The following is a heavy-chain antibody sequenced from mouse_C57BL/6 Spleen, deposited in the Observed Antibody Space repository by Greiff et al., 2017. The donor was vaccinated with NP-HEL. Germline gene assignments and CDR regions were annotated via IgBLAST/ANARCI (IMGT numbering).Heavy chain of an antibody. CDR1: GYAFSSSW. J-gene: IGHJ2*01. CDR3: ARLGSSPYYFDY. CDR2: IYPGDGDT. V-gene: IGHV1-82*01. Sequence: QVQLKQSGPELVKPGASVKISCKASGYAFSSSWMNWVKQRPGKGLEWIGRIYPGDGDTNYNGKFKGKATLTADKSSSTAYMQLSSLTSEDSAVYFCARLGSSPYYFDYWGQGTTLTVSS. D-gene: IGHD1-1*01.